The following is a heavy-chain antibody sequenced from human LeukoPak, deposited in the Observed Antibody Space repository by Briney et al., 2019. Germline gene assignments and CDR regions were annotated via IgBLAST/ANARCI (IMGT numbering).Heavy chain of an antibody. CDR3: ARDLREYSYGHDAFDI. CDR2: IYHSGST. Sequence: SGTLSLTCAVSGGSISSSNWWSWVRPPPGKGLEWIGEIYHSGSTNYNPSLKSRVTISVDKSKNQFSLKLSSVTAADTAVYYCARDLREYSYGHDAFDIWGQGTMVTVSS. V-gene: IGHV4-4*02. CDR1: GGSISSSNW. J-gene: IGHJ3*02. D-gene: IGHD5-18*01.